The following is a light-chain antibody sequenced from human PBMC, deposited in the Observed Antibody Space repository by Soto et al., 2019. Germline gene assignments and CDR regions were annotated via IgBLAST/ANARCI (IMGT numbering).Light chain of an antibody. J-gene: IGLJ2*01. V-gene: IGLV6-57*04. CDR1: SGSIASNY. CDR2: EDN. CDR3: QSYHSGNVV. Sequence: NFMLTQPHSVSESPGKTVTISCTRSSGSIASNYVQGYQQRPGSAPTPVIYEDNERPSGVPDRFSGSIDSSSNSASLTFSGLKTDDEADYYCQSYHSGNVVFGGGTKLTVL.